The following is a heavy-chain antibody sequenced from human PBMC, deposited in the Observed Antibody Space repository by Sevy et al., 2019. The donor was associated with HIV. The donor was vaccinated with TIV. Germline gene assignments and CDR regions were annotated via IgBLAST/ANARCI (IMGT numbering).Heavy chain of an antibody. CDR1: GGSLDVFG. CDR3: ARDNWGSIDY. CDR2: AYYNGGT. D-gene: IGHD7-27*01. Sequence: SETLSLACTVSGGSLDVFGWTWVRRPPGKGLEWIGYAYYNGGTNYNPSLKSRLTIPVGTSARQFSLHLNSVTAADTAIYYCARDNWGSIDYWGQGILVTISS. J-gene: IGHJ4*02. V-gene: IGHV4-59*01.